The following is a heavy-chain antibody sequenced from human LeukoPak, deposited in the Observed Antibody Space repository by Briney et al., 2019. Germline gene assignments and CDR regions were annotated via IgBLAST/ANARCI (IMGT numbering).Heavy chain of an antibody. CDR2: INGGGRTT. D-gene: IGHD5-12*01. V-gene: IGHV3-74*01. J-gene: IGHJ3*01. CDR3: TRPIRGHDGFDL. Sequence: GGSLRLSCAASGFTFSNYWMYWVRQGPGKGLVWVSRINGGGRTTNYADSVKGRFTISRDNAKNTMYLQMNSLRAEDTAIYYCTRPIRGHDGFDLWGQGTMVTVSS. CDR1: GFTFSNYW.